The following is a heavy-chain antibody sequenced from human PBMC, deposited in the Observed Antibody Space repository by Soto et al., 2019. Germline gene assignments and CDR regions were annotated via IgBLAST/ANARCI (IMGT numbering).Heavy chain of an antibody. D-gene: IGHD3-16*02. CDR2: IYHSGST. CDR3: ARSSIMITFGGVILDAFDI. Sequence: SETLSLTCTVSGYSISSGYYWGWIRQPPGKGLEWIGSIYHSGSTYYNPSLKSRVTISVDTSKNQFSLKLSSVIAADTAVYYCARSSIMITFGGVILDAFDIWGQGTMVTVSS. V-gene: IGHV4-38-2*02. J-gene: IGHJ3*02. CDR1: GYSISSGYY.